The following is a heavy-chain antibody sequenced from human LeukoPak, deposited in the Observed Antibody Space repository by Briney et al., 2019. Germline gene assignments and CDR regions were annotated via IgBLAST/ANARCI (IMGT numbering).Heavy chain of an antibody. V-gene: IGHV3-48*03. CDR3: ARALPWGIPH. Sequence: PGGSLRLSCTASGFTFSSYEMNWVRQAPGKGLEWVSYISSSGGTIYYAGSVKGRFTNSRDNAKNSLYLQMNSLRAEDTAVYYCARALPWGIPHWGQGTMVTVSS. J-gene: IGHJ3*01. D-gene: IGHD6-13*01. CDR2: ISSSGGTI. CDR1: GFTFSSYE.